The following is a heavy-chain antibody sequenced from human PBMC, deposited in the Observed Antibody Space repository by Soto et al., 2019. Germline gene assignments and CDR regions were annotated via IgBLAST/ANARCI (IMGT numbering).Heavy chain of an antibody. CDR3: ARVSLHDAFDI. CDR1: GYTFTSYY. J-gene: IGHJ3*02. CDR2: INPSGGST. V-gene: IGHV1-46*03. Sequence: GASVKVSCKASGYTFTSYYMHWVRQAPGQGLEWMGIINPSGGSTSYAQKFQGRGTMTRDTSTSTVYMELSSLRSEDTAVYYCARVSLHDAFDIWGQGTMVTVSS.